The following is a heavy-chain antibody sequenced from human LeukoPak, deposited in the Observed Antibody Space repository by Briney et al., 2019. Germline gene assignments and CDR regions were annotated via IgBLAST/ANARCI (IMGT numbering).Heavy chain of an antibody. J-gene: IGHJ4*02. Sequence: GGSLRLSCAASGFTFSGFSMNWVRLAPGKGLELVSYISSSTDPTYYADSVKGRFTISRDNSKNTLYLQMNSLRAEDTAVYYCAKVGTRTTIDYWGQGTLVTVSS. D-gene: IGHD1-7*01. CDR3: AKVGTRTTIDY. V-gene: IGHV3-48*01. CDR1: GFTFSGFS. CDR2: ISSSTDPT.